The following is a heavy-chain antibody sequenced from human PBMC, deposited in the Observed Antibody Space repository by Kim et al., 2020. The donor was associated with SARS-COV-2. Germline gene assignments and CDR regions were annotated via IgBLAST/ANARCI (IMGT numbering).Heavy chain of an antibody. J-gene: IGHJ4*02. CDR2: IKQDGSQK. Sequence: GGSLRLSCAASGFTFSSYWMTWVRQAPGKGLEWVAKIKQDGSQKNYVDSVKGRFTISRDNAKNSLYLQMNSLRAEDTAVYYCVRRIAGGDKYFDYWGQGALVTVSS. CDR1: GFTFSSYW. V-gene: IGHV3-7*03. D-gene: IGHD6-6*01. CDR3: VRRIAGGDKYFDY.